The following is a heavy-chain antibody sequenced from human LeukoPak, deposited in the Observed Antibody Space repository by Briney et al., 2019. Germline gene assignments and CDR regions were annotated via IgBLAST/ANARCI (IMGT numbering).Heavy chain of an antibody. J-gene: IGHJ6*02. CDR3: ARERYCSSTSCFDYYGMDV. Sequence: PGGSLRLSCAASGFTFSSYAMSWVRQAPGKGLEWVSAISGSGGSTYYADSVKGRFTISRDNSKNTLYLQMNSLRAEDTAVYYCARERYCSSTSCFDYYGMDVWGQGTTVTVSS. D-gene: IGHD2-2*01. V-gene: IGHV3-23*01. CDR2: ISGSGGST. CDR1: GFTFSSYA.